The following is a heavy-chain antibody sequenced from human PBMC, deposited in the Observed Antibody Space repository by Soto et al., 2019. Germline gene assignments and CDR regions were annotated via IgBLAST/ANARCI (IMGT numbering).Heavy chain of an antibody. CDR1: GGTFSSYA. J-gene: IGHJ6*02. Sequence: ASVKVSCKASGGTFSSYAISWVRQAPGQGLEWMGGIIPIFDTADYAQKFQGRVTITADESTNTAYMELSSLRSEDTAVYYCARHAYDFWSGHPNPRYYYGMDVWGQGTTVTVSS. CDR2: IIPIFDTA. V-gene: IGHV1-69*13. D-gene: IGHD3-3*01. CDR3: ARHAYDFWSGHPNPRYYYGMDV.